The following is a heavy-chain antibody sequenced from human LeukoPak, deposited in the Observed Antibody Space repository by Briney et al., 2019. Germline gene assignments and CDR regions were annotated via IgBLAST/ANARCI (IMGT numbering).Heavy chain of an antibody. CDR3: AREGDIVATIGWMLSYYYYMDV. Sequence: ASVKASCKASGYTFTSYYMHWVRQAPGQGLEWMGIINPSGGSTSYAQKFQGRVTMTRDTSTSTVYMELSSLRSEDTAVYYCAREGDIVATIGWMLSYYYYMDVWGKGTTVTVSS. CDR1: GYTFTSYY. D-gene: IGHD5-12*01. CDR2: INPSGGST. V-gene: IGHV1-46*03. J-gene: IGHJ6*03.